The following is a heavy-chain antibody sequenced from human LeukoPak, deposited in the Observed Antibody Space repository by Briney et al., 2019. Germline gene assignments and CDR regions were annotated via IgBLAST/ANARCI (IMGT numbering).Heavy chain of an antibody. V-gene: IGHV4-61*02. CDR1: GGSISSGSYY. J-gene: IGHJ3*02. CDR2: IYTSGST. D-gene: IGHD3-22*01. CDR3: AREPRDSSGYYLDDAFDI. Sequence: SETLSLTCNVSGGSISSGSYYWSWIRQPAGKGLEWIGRIYTSGSTNYNPSLKSRVTISVDTSKNQFSLKLSSVTAADTAVYYCAREPRDSSGYYLDDAFDIWGQGTMVTVSS.